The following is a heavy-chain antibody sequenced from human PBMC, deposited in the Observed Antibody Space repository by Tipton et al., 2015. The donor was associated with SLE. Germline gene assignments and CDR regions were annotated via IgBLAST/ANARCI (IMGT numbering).Heavy chain of an antibody. CDR3: ARGAHGNTVSLFQY. D-gene: IGHD3-16*01. V-gene: IGHV4-39*01. CDR2: IYYSGST. CDR1: GGSISSSSYY. J-gene: IGHJ4*02. Sequence: TLSLTCTVSGGSISSSSYYWGWIRQPPGKGLEWFGSIYYSGSTYYNPSLKSRVTISVDTSKNQFSLKLSSVTAADTAVYYCARGAHGNTVSLFQYWGQGTLVTVSS.